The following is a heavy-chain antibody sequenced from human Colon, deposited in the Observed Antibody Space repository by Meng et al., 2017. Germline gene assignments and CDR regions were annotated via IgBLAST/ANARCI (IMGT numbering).Heavy chain of an antibody. CDR3: ARGRSGWPDDFDV. CDR2: TYYRSKWYY. V-gene: IGHV6-1*01. D-gene: IGHD6-19*01. Sequence: SCAISGDSVSTNNAAWHWIRQSPSRGLEWLGRTYYRSKWYYEYAASVKSRITINPDTSKNQCSLQLNSVTPEDTAVYFCARGRSGWPDDFDVWGQGTMVTVSS. J-gene: IGHJ3*01. CDR1: GDSVSTNNAA.